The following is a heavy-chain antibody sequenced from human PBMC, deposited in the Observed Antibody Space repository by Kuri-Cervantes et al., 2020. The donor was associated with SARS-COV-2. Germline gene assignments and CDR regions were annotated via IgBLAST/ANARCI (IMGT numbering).Heavy chain of an antibody. Sequence: LSLTCAASGFNFSRTDMHWVRQAPGKGLEWVAVISHDGKNKKCIASGKGRFTISRDNSQNTLYLHMKSLRSEDTAMHYCAKDRVGVQDFWGQGTLVTVSS. CDR2: ISHDGKNK. D-gene: IGHD2-21*01. V-gene: IGHV3-30*18. CDR3: AKDRVGVQDF. CDR1: GFNFSRTD. J-gene: IGHJ4*02.